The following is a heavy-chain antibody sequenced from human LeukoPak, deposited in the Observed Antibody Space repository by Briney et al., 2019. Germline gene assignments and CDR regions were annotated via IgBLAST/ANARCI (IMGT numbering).Heavy chain of an antibody. J-gene: IGHJ3*02. V-gene: IGHV4-4*07. CDR2: MHTSGST. CDR3: AREDYGSGMRGAFHI. Sequence: PSETLSLTCAVSGGSFTGHYWSWIRQPAGKGLEWIGRMHTSGSTNYNPSLKSRVTTSVDTSKNQFSLQLSSVTAADTAVYYCAREDYGSGMRGAFHIWGQGTMVTVSS. CDR1: GGSFTGHY. D-gene: IGHD3-10*01.